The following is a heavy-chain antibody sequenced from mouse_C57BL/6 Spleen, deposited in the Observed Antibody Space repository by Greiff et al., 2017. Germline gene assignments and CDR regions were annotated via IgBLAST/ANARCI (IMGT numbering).Heavy chain of an antibody. CDR3: ARSYYYGSSYGIFDY. CDR2: IYPGSGNT. Sequence: QVQLKQSGAELVRPGASVKLSCKASGYTFTDYYINWVKQRPGQGLEWIARIYPGSGNTYYNEKFKGKATLTAEKSSSTAYMQLSSLTSEDSAVYFCARSYYYGSSYGIFDYWGQGTTLTVSS. D-gene: IGHD1-1*01. CDR1: GYTFTDYY. J-gene: IGHJ2*01. V-gene: IGHV1-76*01.